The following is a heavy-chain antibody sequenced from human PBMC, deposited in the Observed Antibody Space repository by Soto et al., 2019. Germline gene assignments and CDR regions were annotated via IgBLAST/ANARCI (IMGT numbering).Heavy chain of an antibody. CDR1: GYTFTSYG. V-gene: IGHV1-18*01. CDR3: ARGYCSSTRCLSAIFDY. CDR2: ISAYNGNT. Sequence: AASVKVSCKASGYTFTSYGISWVRQAPGQGLEWMGWISAYNGNTNYAQKLQGKVTMTTDTSTSTAYMELRSLRSDDTAVYYCARGYCSSTRCLSAIFDYWGQGTLVTVSS. D-gene: IGHD2-2*01. J-gene: IGHJ4*02.